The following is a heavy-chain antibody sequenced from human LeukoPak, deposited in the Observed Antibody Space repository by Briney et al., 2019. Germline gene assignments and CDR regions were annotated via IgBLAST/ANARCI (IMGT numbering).Heavy chain of an antibody. CDR2: ISSSSSYI. J-gene: IGHJ3*01. CDR1: GFTFSSYS. Sequence: GRSLRLSCAASGFTFSSYSMNWVRQAPGKGLEWVSSISSSSSYIYYADSVKGRFTISRDNAKNSLYLQMNSLRAEDTAVYYCARDRSSGYNSYWGQGTMVTVSS. V-gene: IGHV3-21*01. CDR3: ARDRSSGYNSY. D-gene: IGHD3-22*01.